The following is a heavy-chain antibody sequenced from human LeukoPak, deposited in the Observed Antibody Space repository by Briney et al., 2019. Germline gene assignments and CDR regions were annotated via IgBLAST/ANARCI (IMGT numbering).Heavy chain of an antibody. V-gene: IGHV4-59*01. J-gene: IGHJ4*02. CDR1: GGSISSYY. Sequence: PSETLSLTCTVSGGSISSYYWNWIRQPPGKGLEWIGYIYHSGSTNYNPSLKSRVTISVDTSKNQFSLNLRSVTAADTAVYYCAKGLASSSGFDYWGQGTLVTVSS. D-gene: IGHD6-13*01. CDR3: AKGLASSSGFDY. CDR2: IYHSGST.